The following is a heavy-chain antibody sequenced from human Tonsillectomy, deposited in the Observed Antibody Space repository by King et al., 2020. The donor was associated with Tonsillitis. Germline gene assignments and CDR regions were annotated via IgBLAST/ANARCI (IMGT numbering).Heavy chain of an antibody. V-gene: IGHV3-7*01. Sequence: VQLVESGGGLVQPGGSLRLSCAASGFTFCNYWMSWLRQAPGKGLEWVANIKQDGSETYYVDSVKGRFTISRDNAKNSLYLQMNSLRAEDTAVYYCSRGSAYWGQGTLVTVSS. J-gene: IGHJ4*02. CDR2: IKQDGSET. CDR3: SRGSAY. D-gene: IGHD3-3*01. CDR1: GFTFCNYW.